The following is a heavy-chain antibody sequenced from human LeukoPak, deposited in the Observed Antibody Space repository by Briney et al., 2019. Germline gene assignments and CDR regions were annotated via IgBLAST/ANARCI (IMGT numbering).Heavy chain of an antibody. CDR2: IHYSGST. D-gene: IGHD3-3*01. Sequence: SETLSLTCTVSGGSISSSSYYWGWIRQPPGKGLEWIGTIHYSGSTYYNTSLKSRVTTSVDTSKNQFSLKLRSVTAADTAVYYCARDHQGTYFDFWSGSKANNYYYMDVWGRGTTVTVSS. J-gene: IGHJ6*03. CDR1: GGSISSSSYY. V-gene: IGHV4-39*07. CDR3: ARDHQGTYFDFWSGSKANNYYYMDV.